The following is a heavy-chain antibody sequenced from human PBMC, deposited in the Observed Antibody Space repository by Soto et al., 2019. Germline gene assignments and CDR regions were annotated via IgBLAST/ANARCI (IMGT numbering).Heavy chain of an antibody. Sequence: ASVKVSCKASGYTFTSYGISWVRQAPGQGLEWMGWISAYNGNTNYAQKLQGRVTMTTDTSTSTAYMELRSLRSDDTAVYYCAREVGWSISSFYYYYYGMDVWGQGTTVTVSS. D-gene: IGHD6-6*01. J-gene: IGHJ6*02. CDR2: ISAYNGNT. V-gene: IGHV1-18*01. CDR3: AREVGWSISSFYYYYYGMDV. CDR1: GYTFTSYG.